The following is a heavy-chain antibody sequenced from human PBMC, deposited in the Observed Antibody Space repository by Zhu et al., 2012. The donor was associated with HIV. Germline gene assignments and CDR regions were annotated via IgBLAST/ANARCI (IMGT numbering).Heavy chain of an antibody. Sequence: QVQLQQWGAGLLKPSETLSLTCAVYGGSLSGHYWSWIRQPPGKGLEWIGEVNHSGNTNYKPSLQSRVTISVDRSKSQFSLKLTSVTAADTAVYYCARLTSGLTSGWGQGTLVTVSS. CDR1: GGSLSGHY. CDR2: VNHSGNT. V-gene: IGHV4-34*02. D-gene: IGHD6-19*01. J-gene: IGHJ4*02. CDR3: ARLTSGLTSG.